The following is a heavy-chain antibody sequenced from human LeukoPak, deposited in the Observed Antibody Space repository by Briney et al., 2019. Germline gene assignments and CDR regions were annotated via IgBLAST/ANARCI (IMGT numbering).Heavy chain of an antibody. D-gene: IGHD4-17*01. CDR3: AREGIAYGDYDFDY. Sequence: PGGSLRLSCAASGFTFSDYYMNWIRQAPGKGLEWLSYISSSRSTIYYADSVKGRFTISRDNAKNSLYLQMNSLRAEDTAVYYWAREGIAYGDYDFDYWGQGTLVTVPS. J-gene: IGHJ4*02. V-gene: IGHV3-11*01. CDR2: ISSSRSTI. CDR1: GFTFSDYY.